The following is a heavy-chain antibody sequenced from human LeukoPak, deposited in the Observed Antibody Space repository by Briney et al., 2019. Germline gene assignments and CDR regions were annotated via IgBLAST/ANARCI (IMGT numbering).Heavy chain of an antibody. CDR1: GGSISSFY. D-gene: IGHD1-1*01. CDR3: AREGTTGRNLNWFDS. Sequence: PSETLSLTCSVSGGSISSFYWSWIRQPPGKGLEWIGYIFYSGYTNYNPSLKSRVTVSLETSKNQFSLKLSSVSAADTAVYYCAREGTTGRNLNWFDSWGQGTLVTVSS. CDR2: IFYSGYT. J-gene: IGHJ5*01. V-gene: IGHV4-59*01.